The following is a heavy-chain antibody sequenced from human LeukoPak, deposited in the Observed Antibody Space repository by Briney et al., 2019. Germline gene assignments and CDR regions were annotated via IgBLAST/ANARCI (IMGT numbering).Heavy chain of an antibody. CDR2: ITGSGDTT. D-gene: IGHD6-19*01. CDR1: GFTFSTYA. J-gene: IGHJ4*02. V-gene: IGHV3-23*01. CDR3: AKVITGWYNFDY. Sequence: GGSLSLSCVASGFTFSTYAMSWVRQAPGKGLEWVSFITGSGDTTTYADSVKGRFTISRDNPKNTLYLQMNSLRGEDTAVYYCAKVITGWYNFDYWGQGTLVTVSS.